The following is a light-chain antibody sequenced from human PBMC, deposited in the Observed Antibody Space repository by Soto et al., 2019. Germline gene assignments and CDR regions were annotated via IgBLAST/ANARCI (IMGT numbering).Light chain of an antibody. Sequence: DIVLTQSPGTLSLSPGERATLSCRASQSVTSNYLAWHRQTPGQAPRLLIYGASNRATGIPDRFSGNGSGTDFTLTISRLEPEDFAVYFCQQRTMWPRTFGQGNKVDIK. J-gene: IGKJ1*01. CDR1: QSVTSNY. V-gene: IGKV3D-20*02. CDR3: QQRTMWPRT. CDR2: GAS.